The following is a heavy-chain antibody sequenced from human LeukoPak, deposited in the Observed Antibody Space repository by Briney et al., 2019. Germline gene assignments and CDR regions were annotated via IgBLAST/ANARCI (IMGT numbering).Heavy chain of an antibody. CDR3: ARKSYYYDSSGYYY. V-gene: IGHV4-31*03. Sequence: SQTLSLTCTVSGGSISSGGYYWSWIRQHPGKGLEWIGYIYYSGSTYYNPSLKSRVTTSVDTSKNQFSLKLSSVTAADTAVYYCARKSYYYDSSGYYYWGQGTLVTVSS. CDR1: GGSISSGGYY. D-gene: IGHD3-22*01. J-gene: IGHJ4*02. CDR2: IYYSGST.